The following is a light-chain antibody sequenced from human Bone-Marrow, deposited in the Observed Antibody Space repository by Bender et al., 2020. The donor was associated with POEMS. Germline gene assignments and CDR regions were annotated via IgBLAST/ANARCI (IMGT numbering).Light chain of an antibody. CDR3: SSYAGSYPSVL. CDR2: DVS. CDR1: SSDVGGYNY. J-gene: IGLJ2*01. V-gene: IGLV2-11*01. Sequence: QSVLTQPRSVSGSPGQSVTISCTGTSSDVGGYNYVSWYQQHPGKAPKLMIYDVSNRPSGVSNRFSGSRSGNTASLTISGLQAEDEADYYCSSYAGSYPSVLFGGGTKVTVL.